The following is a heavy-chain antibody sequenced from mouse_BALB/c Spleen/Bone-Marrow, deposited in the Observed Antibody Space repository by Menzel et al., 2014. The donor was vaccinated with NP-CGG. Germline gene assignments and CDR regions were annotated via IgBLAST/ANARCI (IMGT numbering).Heavy chain of an antibody. CDR2: IWAGGST. J-gene: IGHJ4*01. CDR3: ARGSLLRLRYYAMDY. V-gene: IGHV2-9*02. D-gene: IGHD1-2*01. Sequence: VNLVESGPGLVAPSQSLSITCTVSGFSLTSYGVHWVRQPPGKGLEWLGVIWAGGSTNYNSALMSRPSISKDNSKSQVFLKMNSLQTDDTAMYYCARGSLLRLRYYAMDYWGQGTSVTVSS. CDR1: GFSLTSYG.